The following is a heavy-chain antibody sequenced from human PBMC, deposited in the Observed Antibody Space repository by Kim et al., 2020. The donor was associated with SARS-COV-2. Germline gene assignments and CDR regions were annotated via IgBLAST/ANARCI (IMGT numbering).Heavy chain of an antibody. CDR1: GFTFSSYG. V-gene: IGHV3-30*04. D-gene: IGHD6-19*01. CDR3: ARDIASYSSGWIYYYYGMYV. J-gene: IGHJ6*02. CDR2: ISYDGSNT. Sequence: GGSLRLSCAASGFTFSSYGMHWVRQAPGKGLEWVAVISYDGSNTNYVDSVKGRFTISRDNSKNTLYLQMNSLRAEDTAVYYCARDIASYSSGWIYYYYGMYVWGHGDTFTASS.